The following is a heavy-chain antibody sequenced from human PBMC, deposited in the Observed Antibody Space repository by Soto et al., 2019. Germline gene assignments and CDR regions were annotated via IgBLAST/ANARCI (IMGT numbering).Heavy chain of an antibody. CDR3: ARDRYCSSTSCPRTIAARPGLRAFDI. D-gene: IGHD2-2*01. CDR2: ISAYNGNT. CDR1: GYTFTSYG. Sequence: GASVKVSCKASGYTFTSYGISWVRQAPGQGLEWMGWISAYNGNTNYAQKLQGRVTMTTDTSTSTAYMELRSLRSDDTAVYYCARDRYCSSTSCPRTIAARPGLRAFDIWGQGTRVTVSS. J-gene: IGHJ3*02. V-gene: IGHV1-18*01.